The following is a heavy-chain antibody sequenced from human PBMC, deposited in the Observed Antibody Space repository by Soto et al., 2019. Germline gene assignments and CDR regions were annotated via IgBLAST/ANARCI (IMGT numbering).Heavy chain of an antibody. CDR2: IYRTGST. CDR3: ASRDPGTSVDY. CDR1: GGSFTSNNW. J-gene: IGHJ4*02. Sequence: PSESLSLSCAVSGGSFTSNNWWTWVRQPPGQGLEWIGEIYRTGSTNYNPSLKSRVTISLDKSENQFSLKVTSLTAADTAVYYCASRDPGTSVDYWGQGTLVTVSS. D-gene: IGHD1-7*01. V-gene: IGHV4-4*02.